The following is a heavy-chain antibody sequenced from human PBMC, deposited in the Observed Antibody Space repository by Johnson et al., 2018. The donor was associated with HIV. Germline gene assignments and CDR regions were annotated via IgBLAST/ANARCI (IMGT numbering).Heavy chain of an antibody. J-gene: IGHJ3*02. CDR3: AKEDYYGSGSYDAFDI. CDR2: ISYDGSNK. D-gene: IGHD3-10*01. V-gene: IGHV3-30*18. Sequence: QVQLVESGGGVVQPGRSLRLSCAASGFTVSSNYMSWVRQAPGKGLEWVSVISYDGSNKYYADSVKGRFTISRDNSKNTLYLQMNSLRAEDTAVYYCAKEDYYGSGSYDAFDIWGQGTMVTVSS. CDR1: GFTVSSNY.